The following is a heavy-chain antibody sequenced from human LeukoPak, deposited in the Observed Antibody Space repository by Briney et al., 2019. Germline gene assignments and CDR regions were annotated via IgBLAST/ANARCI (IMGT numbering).Heavy chain of an antibody. D-gene: IGHD4-23*01. CDR2: ISYDGSNK. CDR1: GFPFSSYV. V-gene: IGHV3-30-3*01. J-gene: IGHJ3*02. CDR3: ARVRSVGGNPHAFNI. Sequence: GGSLRLSCVASGFPFSSYVIHWVRQAPGKGLEWVAVISYDGSNKYYADSVKGRFTISRDNAKNSLYLQMNSLRVKDTALYYCARVRSVGGNPHAFNIWGLGTMVTVSS.